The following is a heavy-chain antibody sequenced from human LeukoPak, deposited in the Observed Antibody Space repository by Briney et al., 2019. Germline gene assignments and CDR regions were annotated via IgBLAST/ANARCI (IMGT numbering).Heavy chain of an antibody. V-gene: IGHV3-48*03. CDR2: ISSSGSTI. Sequence: PGGSLRLSCAASGFTFSSYEMNWVRQAPGKGLEWVSYISSSGSTIYYADSVKGRFTISRDNAKNSLYLQMKSLRAEDTAVYYCAREAATYGDAFDIWGQGTMVTVSS. J-gene: IGHJ3*02. CDR3: AREAATYGDAFDI. CDR1: GFTFSSYE. D-gene: IGHD2-15*01.